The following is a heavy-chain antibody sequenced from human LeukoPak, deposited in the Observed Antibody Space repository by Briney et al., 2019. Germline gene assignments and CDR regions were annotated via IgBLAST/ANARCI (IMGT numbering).Heavy chain of an antibody. CDR1: GLSLSTSGVG. D-gene: IGHD2-2*01. J-gene: IGHJ5*02. Sequence: SGPTLVNPTQTLTLTCTFSGLSLSTSGVGVGWIRQPPGKALEWLALIYWNVDQRYSPSLKSRLTITKDTSNNQVVLTMTNMDPVDTATYYCAHRRRYCSSTSCPNWFDPWGQGTLVTVSS. V-gene: IGHV2-5*01. CDR2: IYWNVDQ. CDR3: AHRRRYCSSTSCPNWFDP.